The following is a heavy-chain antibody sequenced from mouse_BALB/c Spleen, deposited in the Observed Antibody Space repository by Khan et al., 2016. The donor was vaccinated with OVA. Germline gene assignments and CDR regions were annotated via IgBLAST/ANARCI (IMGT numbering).Heavy chain of an antibody. CDR1: GYTFANYV. J-gene: IGHJ3*01. Sequence: VQLQQPGPDLVKPGASVKMSCKASGYTFANYVMHWVKQKPGQGLEWIGCINHDNDGIRHNEKIKGKATLTPDKSSSTAYMELSSLDCEDSAVHYHSRVASNWNSSSAHRGQGCLVPVS. V-gene: IGHV1S136*01. CDR3: SRVASNWNSSSAH. CDR2: INHDNDGI. D-gene: IGHD4-1*01.